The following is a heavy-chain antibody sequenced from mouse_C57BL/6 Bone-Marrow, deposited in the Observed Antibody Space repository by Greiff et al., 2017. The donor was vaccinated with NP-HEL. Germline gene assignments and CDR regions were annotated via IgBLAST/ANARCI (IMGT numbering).Heavy chain of an antibody. J-gene: IGHJ3*01. CDR3: AKDLTTVDGGFAY. CDR1: GYTFTDYY. CDR2: INPYNGGT. Sequence: EVQLQESGPVLVKPGASVKMSCKASGYTFTDYYMNWVKQSHGKSLEWIGVINPYNGGTSYNQKFKGKATLTVDKSSSTAYMELNSLTSEDSAVYYCAKDLTTVDGGFAYWGQGTLVTVSA. V-gene: IGHV1-19*01. D-gene: IGHD1-1*01.